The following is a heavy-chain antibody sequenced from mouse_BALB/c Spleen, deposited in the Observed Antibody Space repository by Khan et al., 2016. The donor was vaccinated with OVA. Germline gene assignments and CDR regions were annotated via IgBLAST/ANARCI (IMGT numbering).Heavy chain of an antibody. CDR2: ISYSGVT. Sequence: VQLKQSGPGLVKPSQSLSLTCTVTGYSITSGYAWNWIRQFPGNKLEWMGYISYSGVTSYTPSLKSRISITRDTSKNQFFLQLNSVTTEDKATYYCARGNYYGYYFDYWGQGTTLTVSS. J-gene: IGHJ2*01. CDR1: GYSITSGYA. CDR3: ARGNYYGYYFDY. D-gene: IGHD1-1*01. V-gene: IGHV3-2*02.